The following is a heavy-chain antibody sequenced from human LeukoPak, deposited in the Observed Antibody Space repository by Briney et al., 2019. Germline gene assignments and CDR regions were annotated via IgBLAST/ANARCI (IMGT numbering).Heavy chain of an antibody. CDR2: INPNSGDT. Sequence: ASVKVSCKASGYTFTDYYLHWVRQAPGQGFEWMGWINPNSGDTNYAQKFQGRVTMTRDTSISTAHMELRSLRSDDTAVYYCARGAVAGTSAFDIWGQGTMVTVSS. V-gene: IGHV1-2*02. CDR3: ARGAVAGTSAFDI. D-gene: IGHD6-19*01. CDR1: GYTFTDYY. J-gene: IGHJ3*02.